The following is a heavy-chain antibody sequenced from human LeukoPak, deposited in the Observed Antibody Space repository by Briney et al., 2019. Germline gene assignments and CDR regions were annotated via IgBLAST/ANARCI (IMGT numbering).Heavy chain of an antibody. D-gene: IGHD2/OR15-2a*01. CDR1: VYSFTDYY. CDR3: TTMSAAYFLV. Sequence: GASVTVSFKASVYSFTDYYIHWVHQAPGKGREWMGRVDPEDRETIYAENFQGRVTMTADTSTDPAYMELRSDDTPVYYCTTMSAAYFLVWGQGTLVTVSS. V-gene: IGHV1-69-2*01. CDR2: VDPEDRET. J-gene: IGHJ4*02.